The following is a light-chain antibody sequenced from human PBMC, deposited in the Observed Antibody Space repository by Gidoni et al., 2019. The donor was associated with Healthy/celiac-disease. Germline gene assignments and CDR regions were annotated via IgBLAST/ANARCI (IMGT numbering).Light chain of an antibody. J-gene: IGKJ3*01. Sequence: DIVMTQSPLSLPVTPGEPASISCRSSQSLLHSNGYNYLDWYLQKPGQSPQLLIYLGSNRASGVPDRFNCSGSGTDFTPKSNRVEAGDFGVYYCIQALQTPVAFGPGTKVDIK. CDR2: LGS. CDR1: QSLLHSNGYNY. V-gene: IGKV2-28*01. CDR3: IQALQTPVA.